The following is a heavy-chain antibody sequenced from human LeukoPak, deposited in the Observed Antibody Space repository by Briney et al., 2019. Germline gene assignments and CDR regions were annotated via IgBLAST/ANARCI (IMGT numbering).Heavy chain of an antibody. D-gene: IGHD3-16*01. CDR3: ARRKGASSWAHWYFEL. CDR2: INHSGRT. CDR1: GGPFCGYY. J-gene: IGHJ2*01. V-gene: IGHV4-34*01. Sequence: SETLSLTCAVYGGPFCGYYWSWIRQPPGKGLEWIGEINHSGRTNYNPPVLSRATKQVDPSKNQFSLKLSSVTAADTAVYYCARRKGASSWAHWYFELWGRSTLVTVSS.